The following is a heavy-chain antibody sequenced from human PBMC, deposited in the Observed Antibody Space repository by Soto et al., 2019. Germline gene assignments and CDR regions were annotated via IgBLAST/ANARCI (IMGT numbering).Heavy chain of an antibody. D-gene: IGHD6-25*01. CDR2: ISYDERNK. V-gene: IGHV3-30*18. CDR3: AKDTIRYSSGWYLDY. CDR1: EFTFSSYG. Sequence: QVQLVESGGGVVQPGRSLRLSCTVSEFTFSSYGMHWVRQAPGKGLEWVAVISYDERNKHYADSVKGRYTISRDNSKDTLYLQITSLRPEDTAMYYCAKDTIRYSSGWYLDYWGQGILVTVSS. J-gene: IGHJ4*02.